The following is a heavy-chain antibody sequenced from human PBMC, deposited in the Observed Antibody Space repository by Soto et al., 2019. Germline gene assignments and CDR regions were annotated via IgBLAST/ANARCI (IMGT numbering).Heavy chain of an antibody. V-gene: IGHV3-23*01. Sequence: VQLLESGGGLVQPGGSLRLSCAASGFTFSSYAMSWVRQAPGKGLEWVSAISGSGGSTYYADSVKGRFTISRDNSKNTLYLQMNSLRAEDTAVYYCAKDLKIQLWLPYYYYGMDVWGQGTTVTVSS. CDR3: AKDLKIQLWLPYYYYGMDV. J-gene: IGHJ6*02. CDR1: GFTFSSYA. CDR2: ISGSGGST. D-gene: IGHD5-18*01.